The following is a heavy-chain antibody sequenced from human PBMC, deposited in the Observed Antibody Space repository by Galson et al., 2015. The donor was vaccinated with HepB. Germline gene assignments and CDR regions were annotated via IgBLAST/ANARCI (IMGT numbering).Heavy chain of an antibody. D-gene: IGHD3-9*01. J-gene: IGHJ6*02. Sequence: SLRLSCAASGFTFSSYAMHWVRQAPGKGLEWVAVISYDGSNKYYADSVKGRFTISRDNSKNTLYLQVNSLRAEDTAVYYCARDNGNYDILTGSMPMDVWGQGTTVTVSS. V-gene: IGHV3-30-3*01. CDR2: ISYDGSNK. CDR1: GFTFSSYA. CDR3: ARDNGNYDILTGSMPMDV.